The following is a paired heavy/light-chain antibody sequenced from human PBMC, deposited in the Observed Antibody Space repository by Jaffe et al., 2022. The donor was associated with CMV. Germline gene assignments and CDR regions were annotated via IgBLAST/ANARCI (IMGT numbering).Heavy chain of an antibody. D-gene: IGHD3-3*01. J-gene: IGHJ6*02. V-gene: IGHV3-11*01. CDR2: ISSSGSTI. CDR3: ASLTGYYDFWSGYPTPDDYGMDV. CDR1: GFTFSDYY. Sequence: QVQLVESGGGLVKPGGSLRLSCAASGFTFSDYYMSWIRQAPGKGLEWVSYISSSGSTIYYADSVKGRFTISRDNAKNSLYLQMNSLRAEDTAVYYCASLTGYYDFWSGYPTPDDYGMDVWGQGTTVTVSS.
Light chain of an antibody. V-gene: IGKV1-16*02. J-gene: IGKJ1*01. Sequence: DIQMTQSPSSLSASVGDRVTITCRASQGISNYLAWFQQKPGKAPKSLIYAASSLQSGVPSKFSGSGSGTDFTLTISSLQPEDFATYYCQQYNSYPPWTFGQGTKVEIK. CDR2: AAS. CDR3: QQYNSYPPWT. CDR1: QGISNY.